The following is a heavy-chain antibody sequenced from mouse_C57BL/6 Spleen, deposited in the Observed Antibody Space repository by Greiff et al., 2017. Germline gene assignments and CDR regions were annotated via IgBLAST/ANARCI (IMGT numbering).Heavy chain of an antibody. CDR1: GYTFTSYW. CDR3: AREGDYDAWFAY. D-gene: IGHD2-4*01. J-gene: IGHJ3*01. Sequence: QVQLQQPGAELVRPGSSVKLSCKASGYTFTSYWMHWVKQRPIQGLEWIGNIDPSDSETHYNQKFKDKATLTVAKSSSTAYMQLSSLTSEDSAVYYCAREGDYDAWFAYWGQGTLVTVSA. V-gene: IGHV1-52*01. CDR2: IDPSDSET.